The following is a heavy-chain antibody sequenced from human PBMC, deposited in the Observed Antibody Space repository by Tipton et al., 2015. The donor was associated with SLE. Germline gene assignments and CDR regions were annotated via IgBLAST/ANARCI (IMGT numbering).Heavy chain of an antibody. Sequence: TLSLTCAVYGGSFSGYYWSWIRQPPGKGLEWIGEINRSGSTNYNPSLKSRVTISVDTSKNQFSLKLSSVTAADTAVYYCARGRVQLWYGGYFDYWGQGTLVTVSS. CDR2: INRSGST. D-gene: IGHD5-18*01. V-gene: IGHV4-34*01. CDR1: GGSFSGYY. CDR3: ARGRVQLWYGGYFDY. J-gene: IGHJ4*02.